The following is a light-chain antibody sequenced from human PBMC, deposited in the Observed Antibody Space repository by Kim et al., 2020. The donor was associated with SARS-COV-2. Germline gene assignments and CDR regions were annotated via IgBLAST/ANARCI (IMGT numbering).Light chain of an antibody. V-gene: IGLV4-69*02. CDR1: SGHSNYA. CDR3: QTWDTGIRV. J-gene: IGLJ3*02. Sequence: QLVLTQSPSASASLGASVTLTCTLSSGHSNYAIAWHQQQPEKGPRYLMKLNSDGSHSKGDGIPDRFSGSSSGAERYLTISSLQSEDEADYYCQTWDTGIRVFGGGTQLTVL. CDR2: LNSDGSH.